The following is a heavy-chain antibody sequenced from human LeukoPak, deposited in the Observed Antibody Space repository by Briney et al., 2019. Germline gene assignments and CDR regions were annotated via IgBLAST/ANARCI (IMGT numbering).Heavy chain of an antibody. CDR3: ARASPSMDV. CDR1: GGSISSSNW. CDR2: IYHSGRT. V-gene: IGHV4-4*02. Sequence: SETLSLTCAVSGGSISSSNWWNWVRQPPGKGLEWIGEIYHSGRTNYNPSLKSRVTISVDESKNQFSLKLSSVTAADTAVYHCARASPSMDVWGQGTTVIVSS. J-gene: IGHJ6*02.